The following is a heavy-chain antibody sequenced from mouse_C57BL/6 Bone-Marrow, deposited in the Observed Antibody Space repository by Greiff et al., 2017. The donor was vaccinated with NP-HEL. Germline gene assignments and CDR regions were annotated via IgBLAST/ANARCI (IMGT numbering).Heavy chain of an antibody. D-gene: IGHD2-1*01. CDR1: GFTFSDYG. V-gene: IGHV5-17*01. CDR2: ISSGSSTI. Sequence: EVHLVESGGGLVKPGGSLKLSCAASGFTFSDYGMHWVRQAPEKGLEWVAYISSGSSTIYYADTVKGRFTISRDNAKNTLFLQMTSLRSEDTAMYYCATPYGNYVGFDYWGQGTTLTVSS. J-gene: IGHJ2*01. CDR3: ATPYGNYVGFDY.